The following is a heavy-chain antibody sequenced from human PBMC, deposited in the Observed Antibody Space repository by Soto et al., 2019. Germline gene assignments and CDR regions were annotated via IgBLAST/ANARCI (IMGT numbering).Heavy chain of an antibody. Sequence: SLRLTCAASGFTFRNYVMHWVRQAPGQGPEWVAITSYNGAVTDYADSVKGRFTISRDNSKNTLYLQMNSLRAEDTAVYYCARSFRVTIFGVVPLTHYGMDVWGQGTTVTVSS. CDR3: ARSFRVTIFGVVPLTHYGMDV. CDR1: GFTFRNYV. J-gene: IGHJ6*02. D-gene: IGHD3-3*01. CDR2: TSYNGAVT. V-gene: IGHV3-30*03.